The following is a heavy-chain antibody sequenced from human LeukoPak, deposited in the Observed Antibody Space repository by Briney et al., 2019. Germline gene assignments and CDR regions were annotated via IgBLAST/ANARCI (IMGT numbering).Heavy chain of an antibody. J-gene: IGHJ4*02. CDR1: GFTFSTYA. D-gene: IGHD3-10*01. CDR3: AREIVLLWFGESRSLGY. V-gene: IGHV3-64*02. Sequence: PGGSLRLSCAASGFTFSTYAMHWVRQAPGKGLEYVSAISTNGAGTYYADSVKGRFTISRDNSKNTLFLQMSSLRADDMAVYYCAREIVLLWFGESRSLGYWGQGTLVTVSS. CDR2: ISTNGAGT.